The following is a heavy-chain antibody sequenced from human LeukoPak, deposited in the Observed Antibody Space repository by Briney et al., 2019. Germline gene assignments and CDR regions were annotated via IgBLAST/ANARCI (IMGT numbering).Heavy chain of an antibody. D-gene: IGHD3-16*01. V-gene: IGHV6-1*01. CDR1: GDSVSSNSAI. CDR2: AYYRSKWYI. CDR3: ARGAFGGIRDGMDV. Sequence: SQTLSLSCAISGDSVSSNSAIWNWIRQSPPRGLEWLGRAYYRSKWYIEYAASVQSRVTINPDTSKNQFSLQLNSVTPEDTAVYYCARGAFGGIRDGMDVWGQGTTVTVSS. J-gene: IGHJ6*02.